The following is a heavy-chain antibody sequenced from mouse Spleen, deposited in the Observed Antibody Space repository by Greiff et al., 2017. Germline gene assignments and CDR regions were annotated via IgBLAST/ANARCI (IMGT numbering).Heavy chain of an antibody. D-gene: IGHD2-14*01. CDR1: GFTFSSYA. Sequence: EVQRVESGGGLVKLGGSLKLSCAASGFTFSSYAMSWVRQTPEKRLEWVATISSGGGNTYYPDSVKGRFTISRDNAKNTLYLQMSSLKSEDTAMYYCARHVDRYDGFAYWGQGTLVTVSA. CDR2: ISSGGGNT. V-gene: IGHV5-9-3*01. CDR3: ARHVDRYDGFAY. J-gene: IGHJ3*01.